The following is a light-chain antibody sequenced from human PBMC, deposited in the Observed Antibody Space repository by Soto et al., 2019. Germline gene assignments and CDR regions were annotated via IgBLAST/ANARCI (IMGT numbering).Light chain of an antibody. J-gene: IGKJ4*01. V-gene: IGKV3-11*01. CDR2: DAS. Sequence: IGLRQSAGTLSLSPGERATLSCRASQSVSSNLAWYQQKPGQAPRLLIYDASNRATGIPARFSGSGSGTDFTLTISSLEPEDFAVYYCQQRSNWPLTFGGGTKVDI. CDR1: QSVSSN. CDR3: QQRSNWPLT.